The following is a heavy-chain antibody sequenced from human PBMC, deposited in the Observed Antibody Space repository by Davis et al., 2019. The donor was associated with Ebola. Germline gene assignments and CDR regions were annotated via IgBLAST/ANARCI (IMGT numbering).Heavy chain of an antibody. CDR3: AKDRQSYYYDSSGSHPFDY. D-gene: IGHD3-22*01. CDR1: GFTFSSYG. J-gene: IGHJ4*02. Sequence: GSLKISCAASGFTFSSYGMHWVRQAPGKGLEWVAVISYDGSNKYYADSVKGRFTISRDNSKNTLYLQMNSLRAEDTAVYYCAKDRQSYYYDSSGSHPFDYWGQGTLVTVSS. V-gene: IGHV3-30*18. CDR2: ISYDGSNK.